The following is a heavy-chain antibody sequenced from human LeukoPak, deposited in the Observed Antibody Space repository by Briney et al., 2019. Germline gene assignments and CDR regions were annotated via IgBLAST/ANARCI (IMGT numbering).Heavy chain of an antibody. CDR2: ISYDGSNK. D-gene: IGHD6-13*01. CDR1: GFTFSSYA. V-gene: IGHV3-30*04. Sequence: EGSLRLSCAASGFTFSSYAMHWVRQAPGKGLEWVAVISYDGSNKYYADSVKGRFTISRANSKNTLYLQMNSLRAEDTAVYYCAREALLAAAGSFDYWGQGTLVTVSS. CDR3: AREALLAAAGSFDY. J-gene: IGHJ4*02.